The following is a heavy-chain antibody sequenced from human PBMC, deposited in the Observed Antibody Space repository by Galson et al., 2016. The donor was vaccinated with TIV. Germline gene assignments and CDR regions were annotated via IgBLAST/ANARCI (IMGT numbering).Heavy chain of an antibody. CDR2: ITSKTYGATT. CDR1: GFTFGHYA. CDR3: TRTAMGSTRNAFDI. J-gene: IGHJ3*02. V-gene: IGHV3-49*03. D-gene: IGHD1-1*01. Sequence: RLSCAASGFTFGHYAVNWFRQAPGKGLEWVGFITSKTYGATTEYVASVKGRFTISRDDSRNIAYLQMSSLKTEDTAVYYCTRTAMGSTRNAFDIWGQGTVVTVSS.